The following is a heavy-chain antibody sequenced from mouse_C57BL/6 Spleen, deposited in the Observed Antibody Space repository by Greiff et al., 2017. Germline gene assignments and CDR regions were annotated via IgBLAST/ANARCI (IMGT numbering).Heavy chain of an antibody. CDR2: IDPENGDT. J-gene: IGHJ4*01. CDR1: GFNIKDDY. CDR3: TTGYYYGSRMDY. D-gene: IGHD1-1*01. Sequence: VQLQQSGAELVRPGASVKLSCTASGFNIKDDYMHWVKQRPEQGLEWIGWIDPENGDTEYASKFQGKATITADTSSNTAYLQLSSLTSEATAVYYCTTGYYYGSRMDYWGQGTSVTVSS. V-gene: IGHV14-4*01.